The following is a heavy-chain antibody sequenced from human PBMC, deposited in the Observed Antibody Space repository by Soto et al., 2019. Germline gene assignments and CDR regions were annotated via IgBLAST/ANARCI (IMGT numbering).Heavy chain of an antibody. Sequence: SVKVSCKASGGTFSSYTISWVRQTPGQGLEWMGWIIPIRGIANYAQKFQGWVTMTGDTSTSTAYMELSRLRSDDTAVYYCARDIVGGRLDAFDIWGQGTMVTVSS. V-gene: IGHV1-69*10. D-gene: IGHD1-26*01. J-gene: IGHJ3*02. CDR1: GGTFSSYT. CDR2: IIPIRGIA. CDR3: ARDIVGGRLDAFDI.